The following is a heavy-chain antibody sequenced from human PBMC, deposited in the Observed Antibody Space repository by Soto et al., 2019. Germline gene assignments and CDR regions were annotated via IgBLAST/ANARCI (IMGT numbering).Heavy chain of an antibody. CDR2: ISGSGGST. D-gene: IGHD5-18*01. CDR1: GFTFSFYA. Sequence: GGSLRLSCAASGFTFSFYAMSWVRQAPGKGLEWVSAISGSGGSTYYADSVKGRFTISRDNSKNTLYLQMNSLRAKDTAVYYCAKKRRHSSGLTDYRGQGTLVTVSS. J-gene: IGHJ4*02. V-gene: IGHV3-23*01. CDR3: AKKRRHSSGLTDY.